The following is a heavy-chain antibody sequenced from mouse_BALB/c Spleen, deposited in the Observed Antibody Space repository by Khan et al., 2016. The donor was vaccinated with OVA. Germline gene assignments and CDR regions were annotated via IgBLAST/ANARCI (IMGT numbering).Heavy chain of an antibody. Sequence: QVQLKESGPGLVAPSQSLSITCTISGFSLTNYGVHWVRQPPGKGLEWLVVIWSDGSTTYNSALKSRLTISKENSESQVFLKMNSLQTDDTAMYFCARQPYYHYNIMDYWGQGTSFTVSS. D-gene: IGHD2-10*01. V-gene: IGHV2-6-1*01. CDR1: GFSLTNYG. CDR3: ARQPYYHYNIMDY. CDR2: IWSDGST. J-gene: IGHJ4*01.